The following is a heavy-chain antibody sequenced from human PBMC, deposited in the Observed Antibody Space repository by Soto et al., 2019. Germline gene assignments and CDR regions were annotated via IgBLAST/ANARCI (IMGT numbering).Heavy chain of an antibody. Sequence: GGSLRLSCAASGFSFNIFAMNWVRQAPGQGLEWVSGISGGGGSTYYADSVKGRFTISRDNSNNTLYLQMNSLRAEDTAVYYCAKDPTSYDSSAQFDSWGQGTLVTVSS. D-gene: IGHD3-22*01. CDR2: ISGGGGST. J-gene: IGHJ4*02. CDR3: AKDPTSYDSSAQFDS. CDR1: GFSFNIFA. V-gene: IGHV3-23*01.